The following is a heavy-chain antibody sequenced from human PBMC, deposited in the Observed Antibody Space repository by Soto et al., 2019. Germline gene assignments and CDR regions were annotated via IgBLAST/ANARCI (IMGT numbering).Heavy chain of an antibody. Sequence: PGGSLRLSCAASGFTFSSYWMSWVRQAPGKGLEWVANIKQDGSEKYYVDSVKGRFTISRDNAKNSLYLQMNSLRAEDTAVYYCARAPWGRASNNWFDPWGQGTLVTVSS. V-gene: IGHV3-7*03. CDR1: GFTFSSYW. CDR3: ARAPWGRASNNWFDP. J-gene: IGHJ5*02. CDR2: IKQDGSEK. D-gene: IGHD3-16*01.